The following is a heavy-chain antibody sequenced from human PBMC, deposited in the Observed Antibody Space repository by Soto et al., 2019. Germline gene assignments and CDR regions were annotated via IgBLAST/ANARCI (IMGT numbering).Heavy chain of an antibody. D-gene: IGHD6-13*01. Sequence: QVQLVESGGGVVQPGRSLRLSCAASGFTFSSYAMHWVRQAPGKGLEWVAVISYDGSNKYYADSVKGRFTISRDNSKNTVYLQMNSLRAEDTAVYYCGGSRQRQEIDYWGQGTLVTVSS. J-gene: IGHJ4*02. CDR2: ISYDGSNK. CDR3: GGSRQRQEIDY. CDR1: GFTFSSYA. V-gene: IGHV3-30-3*01.